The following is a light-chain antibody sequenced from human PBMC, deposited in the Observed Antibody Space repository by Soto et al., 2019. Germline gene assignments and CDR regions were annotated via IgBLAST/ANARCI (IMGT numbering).Light chain of an antibody. CDR3: QQYNDWPPYT. J-gene: IGKJ2*01. V-gene: IGKV3-15*01. Sequence: EVVMTQTPATLSVSPGERGTLSCRASQTISTNLAWYQQKPGQAPRLLIYGASTRATDIPARFSGSGSGTEFTLTISSLQSEDVAVYYCQQYNDWPPYTFGQGTNLQIK. CDR2: GAS. CDR1: QTISTN.